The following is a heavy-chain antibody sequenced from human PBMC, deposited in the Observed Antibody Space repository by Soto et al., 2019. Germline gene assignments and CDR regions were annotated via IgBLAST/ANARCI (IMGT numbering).Heavy chain of an antibody. V-gene: IGHV3-21*01. CDR1: GFTFSSYS. D-gene: IGHD3-9*01. CDR3: ARDPLRYFGRNYFDY. J-gene: IGHJ4*02. CDR2: ISSSSSYI. Sequence: EVQLVESGGGLVKPGGSLRLSCAASGFTFSSYSMNWVRQAPGKGLEWVSSISSSSSYIYYADSVKGRFTISRDNAKNSLYLQMNSLRAEDTAVYYCARDPLRYFGRNYFDYWGQGTLVTVSS.